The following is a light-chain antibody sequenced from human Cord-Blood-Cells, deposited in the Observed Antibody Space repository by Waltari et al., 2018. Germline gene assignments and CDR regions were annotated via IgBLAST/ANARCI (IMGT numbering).Light chain of an antibody. CDR3: QQSYSTPPLT. J-gene: IGKJ4*01. V-gene: IGKV1-39*01. CDR2: AAS. Sequence: DIQMTQSPSSLSASVGDRVTLTCRASQSISSYLNWYQQKPGKAPNLLIYAASSLQSGVPSRFSGSGSGTDFTLTISSLQPEDFATYYCQQSYSTPPLTFGGGTKVEIK. CDR1: QSISSY.